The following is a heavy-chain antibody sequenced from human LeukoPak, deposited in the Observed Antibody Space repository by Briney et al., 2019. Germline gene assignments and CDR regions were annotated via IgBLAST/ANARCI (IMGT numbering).Heavy chain of an antibody. CDR1: GFTFSSYA. Sequence: SGGSLTLSCAPSGFTFSSYAMRRARQAPGKGPEWGLAISGSGGSTYYADSVKGRFTISRDYSKNTLYLQMNSLRAEDTAVYYCAKDVQQLVPDYWGQGTLVTVSS. CDR2: ISGSGGST. V-gene: IGHV3-23*01. CDR3: AKDVQQLVPDY. D-gene: IGHD6-13*01. J-gene: IGHJ4*02.